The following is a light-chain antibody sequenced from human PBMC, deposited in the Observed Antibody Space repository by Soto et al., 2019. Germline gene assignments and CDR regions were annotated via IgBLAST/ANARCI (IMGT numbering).Light chain of an antibody. CDR2: EGS. CDR3: CSYAGFSTFVV. V-gene: IGLV2-23*03. CDR1: SSDVGSYHL. J-gene: IGLJ2*01. Sequence: QSALTQPASVSGSPGQSITISCTGTSSDVGSYHLVSWYQHHPGKVPKLIIYEGSKRPSGISSRFSGSKSGNTASLTISGLQAEDEADYHCCSYAGFSTFVVFGGGTKLIVL.